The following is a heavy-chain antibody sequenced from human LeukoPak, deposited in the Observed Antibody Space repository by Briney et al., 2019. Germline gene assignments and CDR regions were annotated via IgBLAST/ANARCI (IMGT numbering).Heavy chain of an antibody. Sequence: SVKVSCKASGGTFSSYAISWVRQAPGQGLEWMGRIIPIFGTANYAQKFQGRVTITTDESTSTAYMELSSLRSEDTAMYYCASSTTAYYYDSSGYSWGQGTMVTVSS. J-gene: IGHJ3*01. CDR2: IIPIFGTA. V-gene: IGHV1-69*05. CDR1: GGTFSSYA. CDR3: ASSTTAYYYDSSGYS. D-gene: IGHD3-22*01.